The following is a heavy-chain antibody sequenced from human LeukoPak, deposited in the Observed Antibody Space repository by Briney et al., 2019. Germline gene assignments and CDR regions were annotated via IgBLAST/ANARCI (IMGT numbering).Heavy chain of an antibody. CDR2: ISSSYSDTI. Sequence: GGSLRLSCAASGFTFSSYSMNWVRQAPGKGLEWVSYISSSYSDTINYAESVKGRFTISRDNAKNSLYLQMSSLRSEDTAVYYCARDGPYGDYVVTSWGQGTLVTVSS. J-gene: IGHJ4*02. V-gene: IGHV3-48*01. CDR3: ARDGPYGDYVVTS. D-gene: IGHD4-17*01. CDR1: GFTFSSYS.